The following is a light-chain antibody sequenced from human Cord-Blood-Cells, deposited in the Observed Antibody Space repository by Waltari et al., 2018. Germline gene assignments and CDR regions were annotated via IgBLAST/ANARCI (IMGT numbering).Light chain of an antibody. CDR3: QKSYSTIT. J-gene: IGKJ5*01. V-gene: IGKV1-39*01. Sequence: EIQLTRPPSSLSASVDDRVPITCRGSQSISSYLNWYQQKHGKAPKLRIYAASSLQSGVPSSFSGSASGTDFTLTISSLQPEDFATYYCQKSYSTITFGQGTRLEIK. CDR2: AAS. CDR1: QSISSY.